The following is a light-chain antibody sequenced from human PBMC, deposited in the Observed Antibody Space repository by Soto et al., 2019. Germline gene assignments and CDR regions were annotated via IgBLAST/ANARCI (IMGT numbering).Light chain of an antibody. V-gene: IGKV1-5*01. CDR3: QQYVSYSPWT. Sequence: DIQMTQSPATLSASVGDRVTITCRASQSISGGLAWYQQKPGKAPKVLISAVSSLEGGVPSRFSGSGAGTEFTLTISSLRTDDFATYYCQQYVSYSPWTFGQGTKVEMK. J-gene: IGKJ1*01. CDR2: AVS. CDR1: QSISGG.